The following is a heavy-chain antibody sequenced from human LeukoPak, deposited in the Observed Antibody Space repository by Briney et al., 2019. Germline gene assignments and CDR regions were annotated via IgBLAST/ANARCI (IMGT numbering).Heavy chain of an antibody. Sequence: KSGGSLRLSCVASGFTFSDYYMGWIRQAPGKGLESVSYISLGGSTIYYADSVKGRFTISRDDAQNALYLQMNSLRADDTAVYYXXXXXXXPXXFYDYWXQGTLVTVSS. CDR1: GFTFSDYY. CDR2: ISLGGSTI. J-gene: IGHJ4*02. D-gene: IGHD2/OR15-2a*01. CDR3: XXXXXXPXXFYDY. V-gene: IGHV3-11*04.